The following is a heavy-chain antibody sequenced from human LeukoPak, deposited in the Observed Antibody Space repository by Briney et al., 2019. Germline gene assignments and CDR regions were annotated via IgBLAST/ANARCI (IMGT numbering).Heavy chain of an antibody. CDR2: ISSSSSYI. J-gene: IGHJ4*02. CDR1: GFTFSSHW. CDR3: AITIFGVVQPIPYY. Sequence: GGSLRLSCAASGFTFSSHWMSWVRQAPGKGLEWVSSISSSSSYIYYADSLKGRFTISRDNAKNSLYLQMNSLRAEDTAVYYCAITIFGVVQPIPYYWGQGTLVTVSS. D-gene: IGHD3-3*01. V-gene: IGHV3-21*01.